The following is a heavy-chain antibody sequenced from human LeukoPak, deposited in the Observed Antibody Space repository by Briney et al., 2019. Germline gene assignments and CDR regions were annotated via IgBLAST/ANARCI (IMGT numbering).Heavy chain of an antibody. CDR3: AAGDLVYDY. CDR2: INPSGGST. J-gene: IGHJ4*02. D-gene: IGHD4-17*01. Sequence: ASVKVSCKASGYTFTTYYMHWVRQAPGQGLEWMGIINPSGGSTGYAQKFQGRVTMTRDTSTSTAYMELSSLRSEDTAVYYCAAGDLVYDYWGQGTLVTVSS. V-gene: IGHV1-46*01. CDR1: GYTFTTYY.